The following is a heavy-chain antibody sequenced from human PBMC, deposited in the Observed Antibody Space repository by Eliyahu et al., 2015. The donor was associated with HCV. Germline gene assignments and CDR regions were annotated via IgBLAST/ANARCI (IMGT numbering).Heavy chain of an antibody. CDR1: GDSVSSNXAA. CDR3: ARDPIAVDSRPDRRFDP. Sequence: QVQLQQSGPGLVKPSQTLSLTCAISGDSVSSNXAAWNWIRQSPSRGLEWLGRTYYKSKWYNDYAVSVKSRITISPDTSKNQFSLQLNSVTPEDTAVYYCARDPIAVDSRPDRRFDPWGQGTLVTVSS. V-gene: IGHV6-1*01. J-gene: IGHJ5*02. D-gene: IGHD3-22*01. CDR2: TYYKSKWYN.